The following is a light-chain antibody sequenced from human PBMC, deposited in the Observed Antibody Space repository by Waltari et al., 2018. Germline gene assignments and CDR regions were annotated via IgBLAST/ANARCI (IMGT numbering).Light chain of an antibody. Sequence: EIVLTQSPGTASLSPGERVTLSCRASQSVGSSSLAWYQQKPGQAPRLVIYRASRRATGIPDRFSGSGYGTDFSLTFSRLEPEDFAVYYCQQHGTLPATFGQGTKVEIK. CDR3: QQHGTLPAT. J-gene: IGKJ1*01. CDR1: QSVGSSS. CDR2: RAS. V-gene: IGKV3-20*01.